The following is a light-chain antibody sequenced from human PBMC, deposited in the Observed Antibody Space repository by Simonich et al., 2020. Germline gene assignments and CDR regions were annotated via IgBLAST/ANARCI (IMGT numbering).Light chain of an antibody. CDR3: QQYYSTPRT. CDR1: QSVLYSSNNKNY. Sequence: DIVMTQSPDSLAVSLGERATINCKSSQSVLYSSNNKNYLAWYQQKPGQPPKLLIYWAPPRESGVPDRFSGSGSGTDFTLTISSLQAEDVAVYYCQQYYSTPRTFGQGTKVEIK. J-gene: IGKJ1*01. CDR2: WAP. V-gene: IGKV4-1*01.